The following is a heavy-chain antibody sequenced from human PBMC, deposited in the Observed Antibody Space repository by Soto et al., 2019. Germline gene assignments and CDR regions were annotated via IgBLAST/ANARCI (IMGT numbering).Heavy chain of an antibody. D-gene: IGHD3-9*01. Sequence: SETLSLTCTVSGGSISSYYWSWIRQPPGKGLEWIGYIYYSGSTNYNPSLKSRVTISVDTSKNQFSLKLSSVTAADTAVYYCARDHGDILTGYYEGLGWFDLWAQGNLVTVSS. CDR2: IYYSGST. J-gene: IGHJ5*02. CDR1: GGSISSYY. CDR3: ARDHGDILTGYYEGLGWFDL. V-gene: IGHV4-59*01.